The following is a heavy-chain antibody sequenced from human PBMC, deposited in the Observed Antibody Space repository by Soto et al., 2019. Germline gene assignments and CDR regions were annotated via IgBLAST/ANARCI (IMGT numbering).Heavy chain of an antibody. CDR2: INHSGST. CDR3: ARRIVATETFDY. Sequence: SETLSLTCNVSGLSIIIGTDYWGWIRQPPGTGLEWIGEINHSGSTNYNPSLKSRVTISVDTSKNQFSLTVTSVTAADTAVYYCARRIVATETFDYWGQGTLVTVSS. V-gene: IGHV4-39*01. CDR1: GLSIIIGTDY. J-gene: IGHJ4*02. D-gene: IGHD5-12*01.